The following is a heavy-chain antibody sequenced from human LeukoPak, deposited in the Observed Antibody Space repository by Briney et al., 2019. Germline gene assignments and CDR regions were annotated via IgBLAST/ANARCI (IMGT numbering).Heavy chain of an antibody. V-gene: IGHV1-2*02. D-gene: IGHD5-12*01. CDR2: ISPTSGGT. Sequence: ASVKVSCKASGYTFTGYYMHWVRQAPGQGLEWMGWISPTSGGTNYAQKFQGRVTMTRDTSISTAYMELSRLRSDDTAVYYCARTSHYVDIAATIPYGIYYFDYWGQGTLVTVSS. CDR1: GYTFTGYY. J-gene: IGHJ4*02. CDR3: ARTSHYVDIAATIPYGIYYFDY.